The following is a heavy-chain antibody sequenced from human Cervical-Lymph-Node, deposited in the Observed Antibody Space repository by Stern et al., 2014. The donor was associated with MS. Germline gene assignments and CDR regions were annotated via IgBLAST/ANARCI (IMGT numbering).Heavy chain of an antibody. CDR3: ARDCKLRRFGSRGWFDP. Sequence: VQLVQSGAAVAKPGASVKVSCKASGYTFTSFGLSWVRQAPGQGLEWMGWISGYDGHTNYAEKVQARVTMTRNTSISTAYMELSSLRSEDTAVYYCARDCKLRRFGSRGWFDPWGQGTLVTVSS. CDR2: ISGYDGHT. CDR1: GYTFTSFG. D-gene: IGHD3-10*01. V-gene: IGHV1-18*01. J-gene: IGHJ5*02.